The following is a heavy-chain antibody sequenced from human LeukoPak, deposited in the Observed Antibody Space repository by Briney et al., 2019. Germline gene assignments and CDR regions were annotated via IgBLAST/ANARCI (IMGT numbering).Heavy chain of an antibody. J-gene: IGHJ4*02. CDR2: IKKDGSEK. V-gene: IGHV3-7*05. CDR1: GFTFSNYW. CDR3: ARDYCSGGTCYKGY. D-gene: IGHD2-15*01. Sequence: PGGSLRLSCAASGFTFSNYWMSWVCRAPGKGLEWLANIKKDGSEKYYVGSVKGRFTISRDNAKNSVYLQMNSLRAEDTAVYYCARDYCSGGTCYKGYWGQGTLVTVSS.